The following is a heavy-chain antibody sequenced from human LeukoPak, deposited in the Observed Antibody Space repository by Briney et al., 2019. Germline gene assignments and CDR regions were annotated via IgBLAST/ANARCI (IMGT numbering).Heavy chain of an antibody. Sequence: KPSETLSLTCTVSGGSISSSSYYWGWIRQPPGKGLEWIGSIYYSGSTYYNPSLKSRVTISVDTSKNQFSLKLSSVTAADTAVYYCAKASVVVTADPDAFDMWGQGTLVTVSS. CDR3: AKASVVVTADPDAFDM. CDR1: GGSISSSSYY. V-gene: IGHV4-39*07. CDR2: IYYSGST. D-gene: IGHD2-21*02. J-gene: IGHJ3*02.